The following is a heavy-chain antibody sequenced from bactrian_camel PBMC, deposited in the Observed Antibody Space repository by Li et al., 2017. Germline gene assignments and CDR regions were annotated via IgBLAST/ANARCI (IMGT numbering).Heavy chain of an antibody. CDR2: ISSPVGTT. CDR3: AAEVPRTPRDRTTSKRRRWLLFAPRSD. V-gene: IGHV3S6*01. J-gene: IGHJ4*01. D-gene: IGHD1*01. CDR1: GYRHC. Sequence: HVQLVESGGGSVQAGGSLRLSCAVSGYRHCVAWFRQVPGKAREGVASISSPVGTTYYRDDSLQGRFTISRDIAKKTAYLQMNSLKPEDTAMYYCAAEVPRTPRDRTTSKRRRWLLFAPRSDIGVRGPRSPSP.